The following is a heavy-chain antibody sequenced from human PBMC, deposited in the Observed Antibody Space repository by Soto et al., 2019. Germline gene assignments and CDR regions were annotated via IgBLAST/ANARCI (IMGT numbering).Heavy chain of an antibody. CDR3: AKGGPDCASTTCYLLVAFDI. V-gene: IGHV3-30*18. J-gene: IGHJ3*02. Sequence: PGGSLRLSCAASGFTFNNYDMHWVRQAPGKGLEWVAIISYDGTNKYYADSVKGRFTISRDNSKNTLYLQMNSLRNEDTALYYCAKGGPDCASTTCYLLVAFDIWGQGTMVTVSS. D-gene: IGHD2-2*01. CDR2: ISYDGTNK. CDR1: GFTFNNYD.